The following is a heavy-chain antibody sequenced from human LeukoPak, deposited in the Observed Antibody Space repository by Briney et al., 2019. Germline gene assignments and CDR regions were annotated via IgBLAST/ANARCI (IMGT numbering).Heavy chain of an antibody. J-gene: IGHJ4*02. CDR2: IGTAGDT. CDR1: GFTFSSYD. V-gene: IGHV3-13*01. D-gene: IGHD3-10*01. Sequence: GGSLRLSCAASGFTFSSYDMHWVRQATGKGLEWVSAIGTAGDTYYPGSVKGRFTISRENAKNSLYLQMNSLRAGDTAVYYCARGLGSGSYYPFWGQGTLVTVSS. CDR3: ARGLGSGSYYPF.